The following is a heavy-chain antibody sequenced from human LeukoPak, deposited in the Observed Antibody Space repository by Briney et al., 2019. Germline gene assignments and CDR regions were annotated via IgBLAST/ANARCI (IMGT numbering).Heavy chain of an antibody. V-gene: IGHV3-74*01. CDR2: INEDGSTT. D-gene: IGHD1-26*01. CDR1: GFTFSSNW. CDR3: VRDLGGRSGH. J-gene: IGHJ4*02. Sequence: GGSLRLSCAASGFTFSSNWMHWVRQAPGKGLVWVSRINEDGSTTNYADSVKGRSTIFRDDAKNTLYLQMNSLRAEDTAVYYCVRDLGGRSGHWGQGTLVTVSS.